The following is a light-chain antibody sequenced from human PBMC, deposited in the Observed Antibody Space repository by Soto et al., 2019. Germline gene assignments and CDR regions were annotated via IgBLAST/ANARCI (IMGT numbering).Light chain of an antibody. J-gene: IGKJ1*01. V-gene: IGKV3-15*01. CDR3: QHYYKWPPT. Sequence: DIVMTQSPATLSVSPGDRVTLSCRGSQTVSNNLAWYQQKPGQAPRLLISSASTRATVVPGRCSGSGSGTDFTLTISSLQSEDFAVYYCQHYYKWPPTFGQGTKVEI. CDR1: QTVSNN. CDR2: SAS.